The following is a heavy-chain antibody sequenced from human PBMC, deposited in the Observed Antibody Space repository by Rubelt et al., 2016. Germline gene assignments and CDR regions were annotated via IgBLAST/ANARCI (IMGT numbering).Heavy chain of an antibody. D-gene: IGHD4-17*01. CDR3: AKVPIRTVTSTFDY. V-gene: IGHV3-23*01. J-gene: IGHJ4*02. CDR1: GFTFSSYA. CDR2: ISGSGGST. Sequence: EVQLLESGGGLVQPGGSLRLSCAASGFTFSSYAMSWVRQAPGKGLEWVSAISGSGGSTYYADSVKGRFAISGDNSKNTLYLQMNCLRAEDTAVYYCAKVPIRTVTSTFDYWGQGTLVTVSS.